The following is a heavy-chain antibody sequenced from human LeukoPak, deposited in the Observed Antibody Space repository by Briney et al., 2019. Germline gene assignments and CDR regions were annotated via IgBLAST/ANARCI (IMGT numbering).Heavy chain of an antibody. D-gene: IGHD4-17*01. CDR1: GFTFDDYA. V-gene: IGHV3-9*01. CDR3: TREYGDLLHYFDY. Sequence: GRSLRLSCAASGFTFDDYAMHWVRQAPGKGLEWVSGISWNSGSIGYADSVKGRFTISRDNAKNSLYLQMNSLKTEDTAVYYCTREYGDLLHYFDYWGQGTLVTVSS. CDR2: ISWNSGSI. J-gene: IGHJ4*02.